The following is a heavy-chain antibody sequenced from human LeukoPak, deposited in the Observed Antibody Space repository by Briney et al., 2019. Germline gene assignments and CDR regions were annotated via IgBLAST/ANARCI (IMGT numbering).Heavy chain of an antibody. CDR1: GFTFSSYA. CDR3: ARGGSCSSTSCYRLGIDP. J-gene: IGHJ5*02. Sequence: GGSLRLSCAAYGFTFSSYAMHWVRQAPGKGLEWVAVISYDGSNKYYADSVKGRFTISRDNSKNTLYLQMNSLRAEDTAVYYCARGGSCSSTSCYRLGIDPWGQGTLVTVSS. V-gene: IGHV3-30-3*01. D-gene: IGHD2-2*02. CDR2: ISYDGSNK.